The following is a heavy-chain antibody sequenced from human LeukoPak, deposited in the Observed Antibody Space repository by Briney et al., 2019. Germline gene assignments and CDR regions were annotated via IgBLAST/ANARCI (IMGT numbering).Heavy chain of an antibody. Sequence: ASVKVSCKVSGYTLTELSMHWVRQAPGKGREWMGGFDPEDGETIYAQKFQGRVTMTEDTSTDTAYMELSSLRSEDTAVYYCATGRITMVRGVIAYFDYWGQGTLVTVSS. D-gene: IGHD3-10*01. CDR1: GYTLTELS. J-gene: IGHJ4*02. CDR3: ATGRITMVRGVIAYFDY. V-gene: IGHV1-24*01. CDR2: FDPEDGET.